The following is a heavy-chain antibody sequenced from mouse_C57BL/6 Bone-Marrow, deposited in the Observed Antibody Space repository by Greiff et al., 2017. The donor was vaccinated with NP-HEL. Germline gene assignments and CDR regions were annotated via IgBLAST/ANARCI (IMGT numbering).Heavy chain of an antibody. D-gene: IGHD2-5*01. J-gene: IGHJ2*01. CDR2: IYPGDGDT. V-gene: IGHV1-80*01. CDR3: AREYYSNYGADY. Sequence: QVHVKQSGAELVKPGASVKISCKASGYAFSSYWMNWVKQRPGKGLEWIGQIYPGDGDTNYNGKFKGKATLTADKSSSTAYMQLSSLTSEDSAVYFCAREYYSNYGADYWGQGTTLTVSS. CDR1: GYAFSSYW.